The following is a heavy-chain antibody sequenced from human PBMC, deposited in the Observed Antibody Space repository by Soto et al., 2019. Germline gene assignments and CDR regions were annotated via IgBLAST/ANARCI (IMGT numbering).Heavy chain of an antibody. V-gene: IGHV3-23*01. D-gene: IGHD1-26*01. Sequence: EVHLLESGGGLVQPGGSLRLSCAASGFTFSTYVMSWVRQAPGKGLEWVSSISGSGDSTFYADSVKGRFTISRDNSKNTVYLQMNSLGVEDTARYHCGKGAWGGSPPPSIYYFDYWGQGALVTVSS. CDR3: GKGAWGGSPPPSIYYFDY. CDR2: ISGSGDST. CDR1: GFTFSTYV. J-gene: IGHJ4*02.